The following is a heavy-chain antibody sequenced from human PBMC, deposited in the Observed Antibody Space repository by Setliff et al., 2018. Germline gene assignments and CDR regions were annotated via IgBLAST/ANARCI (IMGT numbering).Heavy chain of an antibody. V-gene: IGHV3-30*04. Sequence: SGGSLRLSCAASGFTFSSYSIHWVRQAPGKGLEWVAVVSHDENTKYYADSVKDRFIISRDNSKNTLYLQMNSLRPEDTAVYYCARTCSGSGCYAGLESWGQGTPVTVSS. CDR3: ARTCSGSGCYAGLES. CDR2: VSHDENTK. D-gene: IGHD2-15*01. CDR1: GFTFSSYS. J-gene: IGHJ4*02.